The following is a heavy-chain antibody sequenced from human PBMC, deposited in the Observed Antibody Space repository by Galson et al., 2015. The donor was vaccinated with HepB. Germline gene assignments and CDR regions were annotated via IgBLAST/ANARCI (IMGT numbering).Heavy chain of an antibody. Sequence: ETLSLTCAVYGGSFSGYYWSWIRQPPGKGLEWIGEINHSGSTNYNPSLKSRVTISVDTSKNQFSLKLSSVTAADTAVYYCARVLMVRSFDYWGQGTLVTVSS. CDR2: INHSGST. CDR3: ARVLMVRSFDY. V-gene: IGHV4-34*01. CDR1: GGSFSGYY. D-gene: IGHD3-10*01. J-gene: IGHJ4*02.